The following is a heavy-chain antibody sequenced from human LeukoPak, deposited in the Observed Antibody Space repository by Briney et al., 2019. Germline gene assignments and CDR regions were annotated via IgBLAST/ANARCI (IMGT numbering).Heavy chain of an antibody. D-gene: IGHD1-26*01. V-gene: IGHV3-30*03. J-gene: IGHJ4*02. CDR2: ISYDGSNK. CDR1: GFTFSSYG. CDR3: ARERGIGYSGSYLDY. Sequence: PGGSLRLSCAASGFTFSSYGMHWVRQAPGKGLEWVAVISYDGSNKYYADSVKGRFTISRDNSKNTLYLQMNSLRAEDTAVYYCARERGIGYSGSYLDYWGQGPLVTVSS.